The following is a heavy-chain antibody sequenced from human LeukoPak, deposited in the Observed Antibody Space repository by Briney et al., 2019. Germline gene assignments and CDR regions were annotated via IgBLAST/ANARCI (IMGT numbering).Heavy chain of an antibody. Sequence: PSETLSLTCAVYGGSFSGYYWSWIRQPPGKGLEWIGEINHSGSTNYNPSLKSRVTISVDTSKNQFSLKLSSVTAADTAVYYCARGITIFGVDLTSFDYWGQGTLVTVSS. CDR2: INHSGST. CDR1: GGSFSGYY. D-gene: IGHD3-3*01. V-gene: IGHV4-34*01. J-gene: IGHJ4*02. CDR3: ARGITIFGVDLTSFDY.